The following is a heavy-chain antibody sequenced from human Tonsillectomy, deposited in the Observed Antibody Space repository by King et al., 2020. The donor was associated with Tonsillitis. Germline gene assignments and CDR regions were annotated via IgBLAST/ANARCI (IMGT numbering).Heavy chain of an antibody. CDR1: GGTFSSYA. CDR3: APLHDIVCLYYLDAFYL. J-gene: IGHJ3*01. Sequence: QLVQSGAEVKKPGSSVKVSCKASGGTFSSYAISWVRQAPGQGLEWMGGIIPIFGTANYAQKFQGRVTITADESTSTAYMELSSLRSEDTAVYYCAPLHDIVCLYYLDAFYLWGKGKSDTVSS. CDR2: IIPIFGTA. D-gene: IGHD2-15*01. V-gene: IGHV1-69*01.